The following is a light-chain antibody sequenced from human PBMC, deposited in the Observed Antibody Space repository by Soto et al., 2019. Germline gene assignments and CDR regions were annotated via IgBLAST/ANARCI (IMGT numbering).Light chain of an antibody. CDR3: FSYSGGSTLI. CDR2: DDT. CDR1: SSDVGNYNL. V-gene: IGLV2-23*01. J-gene: IGLJ2*01. Sequence: QSALTQPASVSGSPGQSITISCTGTSSDVGNYNLVSWYQQHPGKAPKLMIYDDTKRPSWVSNRFSGSKSGDTASLTISGLQTEDEADYHCFSYSGGSTLIFGGGTKVTVL.